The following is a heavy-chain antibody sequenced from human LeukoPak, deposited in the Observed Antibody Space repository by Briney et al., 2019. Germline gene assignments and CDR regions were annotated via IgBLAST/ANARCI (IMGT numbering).Heavy chain of an antibody. J-gene: IGHJ4*02. Sequence: GGSLRLSCAASGFAVSTKFMTWVRQPPAKGLEWVSVIYTGGLTYYADSVKGRVTISRDNSKNTLYLQMNNLKADDTAVYYCAKDEAAAGGGLDYWGQGTLVIVSS. V-gene: IGHV3-53*01. CDR1: GFAVSTKF. CDR2: IYTGGLT. CDR3: AKDEAAAGGGLDY. D-gene: IGHD6-13*01.